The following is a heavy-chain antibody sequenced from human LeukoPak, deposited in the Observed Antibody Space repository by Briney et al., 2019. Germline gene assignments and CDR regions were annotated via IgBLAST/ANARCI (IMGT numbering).Heavy chain of an antibody. CDR2: GSYSGST. CDR1: GVSISSYY. CDR3: SNVVVATIGWYFDL. D-gene: IGHD2-21*02. J-gene: IGHJ2*01. Sequence: SGTLSLTCTVSGVSISSYYWTWIRQPPEKGLEWLGYGSYSGSTTYNPSLKSRVTISVDTSKNQFSLKLSSVTAADTAVYYCSNVVVATIGWYFDLWGRGTLVTVSS. V-gene: IGHV4-59*01.